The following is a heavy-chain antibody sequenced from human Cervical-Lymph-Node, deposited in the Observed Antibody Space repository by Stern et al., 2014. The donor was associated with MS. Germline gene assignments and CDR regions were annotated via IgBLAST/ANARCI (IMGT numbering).Heavy chain of an antibody. CDR1: GGTFSSSYA. CDR2: IIPIIGLA. J-gene: IGHJ5*02. V-gene: IGHV1-69*04. CDR3: ARGIVTNRAAASLHNLFDP. Sequence: VQLVESGPEVKKPGSSVKVSCKASGGTFSSSYAVSWVRQAPGQGLEWMGRIIPIIGLANYAQKFQNRVTISADKSTSIVYLEVNSLTSEDTAVYYCARGIVTNRAAASLHNLFDPWGQGTRVTVS. D-gene: IGHD2-2*01.